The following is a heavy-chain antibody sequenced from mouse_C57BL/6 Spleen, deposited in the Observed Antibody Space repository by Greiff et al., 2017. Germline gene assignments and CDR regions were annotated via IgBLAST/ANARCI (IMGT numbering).Heavy chain of an antibody. CDR2: ISNGGGST. CDR3: ARHNHDGYYDWYFDV. V-gene: IGHV5-12*01. D-gene: IGHD2-3*01. CDR1: GFTFSDYY. J-gene: IGHJ1*03. Sequence: EVKVVESGGGLVQPGGSLKLSCAASGFTFSDYYMYWVRQTPEKRLEWVAYISNGGGSTYYPDTVKGRFTISRDNAKNTLYLQMSRLKSEDTAMYYCARHNHDGYYDWYFDVWGTGTTVTVSS.